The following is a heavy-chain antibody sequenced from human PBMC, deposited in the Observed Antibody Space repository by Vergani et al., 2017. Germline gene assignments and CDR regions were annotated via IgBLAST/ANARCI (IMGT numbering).Heavy chain of an antibody. J-gene: IGHJ4*02. CDR2: ISSSSSYI. CDR1: GFTFSSYS. D-gene: IGHD2-2*01. CDR3: AKDGGGGYCSSTSCSYYFDY. V-gene: IGHV3-21*01. Sequence: EVQLVESGGGLVKPGGSLRLSCAASGFTFSSYSMNWVRQAPGKGLEWVSSISSSSSYIYYADSVKGRFTISRDNAKNSLYLQMNSLRAEDTAVYYCAKDGGGGYCSSTSCSYYFDYWGQGTLVTVSS.